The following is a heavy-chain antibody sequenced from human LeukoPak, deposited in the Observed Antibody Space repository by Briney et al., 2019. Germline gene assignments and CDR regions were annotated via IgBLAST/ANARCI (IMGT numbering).Heavy chain of an antibody. CDR1: GVSISSGGYF. V-gene: IGHV4-31*03. Sequence: SETLSLTCTVSGVSISSGGYFWSWIRQHPGKGLGWIGYIYYSGSTYSTPSLKSRVTISVDTSKNQFSLKLSSVTAADTAVYYCARGGGYGDYRALDYWGQGTLVTVSS. CDR3: ARGGGYGDYRALDY. CDR2: IYYSGST. J-gene: IGHJ4*02. D-gene: IGHD4-17*01.